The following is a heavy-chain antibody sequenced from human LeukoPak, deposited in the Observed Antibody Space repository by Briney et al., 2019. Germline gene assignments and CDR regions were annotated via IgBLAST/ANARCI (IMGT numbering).Heavy chain of an antibody. CDR2: INPSGGST. Sequence: ASVKVSCKASGYTFTSYYMHWVRQAPGQGLEWMGIINPSGGSTGYAQKFQGRVTMTRDTSTSTVYMELSSLRSEDTAVYYCARELRQWLVPTYYYYGMDVWGQGTTVTVSS. CDR1: GYTFTSYY. J-gene: IGHJ6*02. V-gene: IGHV1-46*01. D-gene: IGHD6-19*01. CDR3: ARELRQWLVPTYYYYGMDV.